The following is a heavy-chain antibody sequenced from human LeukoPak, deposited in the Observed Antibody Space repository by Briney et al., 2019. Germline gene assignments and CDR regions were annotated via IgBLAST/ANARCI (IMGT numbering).Heavy chain of an antibody. V-gene: IGHV3-15*01. CDR1: GFTFSSYA. Sequence: GGSLRLSCAASGFTFSSYAMTWVRQAPGKGLEWVGRIKSQTDNGTTDYAAPVKGRFTISRDDSKNTVYLQMNSLKTEDTAVYYCTTFYYWGQGTLVTVSS. CDR3: TTFYY. J-gene: IGHJ4*02. CDR2: IKSQTDNGTT.